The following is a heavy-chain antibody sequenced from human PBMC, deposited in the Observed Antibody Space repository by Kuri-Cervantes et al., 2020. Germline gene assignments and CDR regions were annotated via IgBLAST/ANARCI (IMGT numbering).Heavy chain of an antibody. CDR3: ARGIRRFLEWVLGGRGRYYYYMDV. CDR1: GGTFSSYA. J-gene: IGHJ6*03. D-gene: IGHD3-3*01. CDR2: MNPNSGNT. V-gene: IGHV1-8*02. Sequence: ASVKVSCKASGGTFSSYAINWVRKATGQGLEWMGWMNPNSGNTGYAQKFQGRVTMTRNTSISTAYMELSSQRSEDTAVYYCARGIRRFLEWVLGGRGRYYYYMDVWGKGTTVTVSS.